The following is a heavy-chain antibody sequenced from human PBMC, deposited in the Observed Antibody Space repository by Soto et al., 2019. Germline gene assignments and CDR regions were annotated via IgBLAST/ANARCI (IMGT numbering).Heavy chain of an antibody. J-gene: IGHJ4*02. V-gene: IGHV4-34*01. D-gene: IGHD3-22*01. CDR2: INHSGST. CDR3: ARGPPRRYYYDSSGYLGY. Sequence: SETLSLTCAVYGGSFSGYYWSWIRQPPGKGLEWIGEINHSGSTNYNPSLKSRVTISVDTSKNQFSLKLSSVTAADTAVYYCARGPPRRYYYDSSGYLGYWGQGTLVTVSS. CDR1: GGSFSGYY.